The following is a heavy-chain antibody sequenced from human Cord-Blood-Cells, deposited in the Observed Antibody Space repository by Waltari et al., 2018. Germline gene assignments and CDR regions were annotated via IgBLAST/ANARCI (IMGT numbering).Heavy chain of an antibody. V-gene: IGHV1-24*01. CDR1: GYTLTELS. Sequence: QVQLVQSGAEVKKPGASVKVSCKVSGYTLTELSMHWVRQAPGTGLEWMGGFAPEDGETIYAQKFQGRVTMTEDTSTDTAYMELSSLRSEDTAVYYCATEDGLLTAAAGTFGYWGQGTLVTVSS. CDR2: FAPEDGET. D-gene: IGHD6-13*01. J-gene: IGHJ4*02. CDR3: ATEDGLLTAAAGTFGY.